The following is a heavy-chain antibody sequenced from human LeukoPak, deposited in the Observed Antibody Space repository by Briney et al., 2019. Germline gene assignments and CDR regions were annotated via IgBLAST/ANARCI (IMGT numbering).Heavy chain of an antibody. CDR3: AGEILGGFNPGAY. CDR1: LDSTTSNF. V-gene: IGHV4-4*02. Sequence: SETLSLTCTVSLDSTTSNFWSWVRQPPGKGLEWIGEIHRSGSPNYNPSLQSRVTISIDRSRNQIALELSSVTAADTAVYYCAGEILGGFNPGAYWGQGTLVTVSS. CDR2: IHRSGSP. D-gene: IGHD1-14*01. J-gene: IGHJ4*02.